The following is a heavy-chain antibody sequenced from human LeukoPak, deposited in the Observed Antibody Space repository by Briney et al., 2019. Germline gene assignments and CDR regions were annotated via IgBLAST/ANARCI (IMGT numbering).Heavy chain of an antibody. V-gene: IGHV1-69*05. Sequence: SVKVSCKASGGTFSSYAISWVRQAPGQGLEWMGGIIPILGTANYAQKSQGRVTITTDESTSTAYMELSSLRSEDTAVYYCARAPPHCSSTSCPVYGAFDIWGQGTMVTVSS. CDR3: ARAPPHCSSTSCPVYGAFDI. D-gene: IGHD2-2*01. CDR2: IIPILGTA. J-gene: IGHJ3*02. CDR1: GGTFSSYA.